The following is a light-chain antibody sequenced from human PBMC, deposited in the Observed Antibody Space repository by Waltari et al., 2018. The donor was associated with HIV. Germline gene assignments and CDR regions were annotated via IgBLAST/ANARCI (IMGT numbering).Light chain of an antibody. J-gene: IGKJ1*01. CDR1: QSISNN. CDR3: QQFYNWPRT. Sequence: VLKQSPAHLASSPGVRASDSCRANQSISNNLAWYQQRRGQPPRLLSYSASSRATGIPARFSGTGSGTEFTLTISSLQSEDFAVYYCQQFYNWPRTFGQGTKVEIK. V-gene: IGKV3-15*01. CDR2: SAS.